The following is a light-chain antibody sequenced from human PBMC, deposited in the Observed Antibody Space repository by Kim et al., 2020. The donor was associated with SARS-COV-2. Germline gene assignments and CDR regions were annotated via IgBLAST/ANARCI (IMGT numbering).Light chain of an antibody. CDR3: GTWDSSLSAGV. J-gene: IGLJ3*02. V-gene: IGLV1-51*01. CDR2: VNN. CDR1: SSNIGDNY. Sequence: QSVLTQPPSVSAAPGQKVTISCSGSSSNIGDNYVSCYQQLPGTAPKILIYVNNKRPSGIPDRFSGSKSGTSATLGITGLQTGDEADYYCGTWDSSLSAGVFGGGTQLTVL.